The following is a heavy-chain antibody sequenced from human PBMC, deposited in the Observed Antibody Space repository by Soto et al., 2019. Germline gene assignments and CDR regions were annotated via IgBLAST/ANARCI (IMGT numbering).Heavy chain of an antibody. D-gene: IGHD5-12*01. CDR2: LIPYNGDR. Sequence: ASVKVSCKASGYTFTSYGISWVRQAPGQGLEWMGLLIPYNGDRIYAQKFQGRVILTTDTATNTAYMELGSLRSDDTAVYYCVRDASSGYRGWWDPWGQGTLVTISS. CDR1: GYTFTSYG. J-gene: IGHJ5*02. CDR3: VRDASSGYRGWWDP. V-gene: IGHV1-18*01.